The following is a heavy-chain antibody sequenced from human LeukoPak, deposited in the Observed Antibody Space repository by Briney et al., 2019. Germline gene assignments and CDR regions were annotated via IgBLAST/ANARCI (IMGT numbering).Heavy chain of an antibody. CDR1: GYGFTSYW. J-gene: IGHJ4*02. CDR2: IYPGDSDT. Sequence: GESLKISCKGSGYGFTSYWIAWVRQMPGKGLEWMGIIYPGDSDTRHSPSFQGQVTISADKSISTAYLQWSSLKASDTAMYYCARQDGSASYYFDYWGQGALVTVSS. CDR3: ARQDGSASYYFDY. V-gene: IGHV5-51*01. D-gene: IGHD3-10*01.